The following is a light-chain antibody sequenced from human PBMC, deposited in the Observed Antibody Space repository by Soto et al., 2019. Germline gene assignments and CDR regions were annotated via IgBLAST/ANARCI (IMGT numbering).Light chain of an antibody. J-gene: IGKJ4*01. CDR2: RAS. CDR1: QSISNY. Sequence: DNQMTQTPSTLSASVGDRVTITCRASQSISNYLAWYQQKPGKAPNLLIYRASTLESGVPSRFSGSGSGTEFTLTINSLQPDDFGTYYCQQYNGRLGGGTKVEIK. V-gene: IGKV1-5*03. CDR3: QQYNGR.